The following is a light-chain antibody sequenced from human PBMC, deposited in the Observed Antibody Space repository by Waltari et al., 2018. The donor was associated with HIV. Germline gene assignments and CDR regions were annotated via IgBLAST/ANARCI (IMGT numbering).Light chain of an antibody. J-gene: IGLJ3*02. V-gene: IGLV3-25*03. CDR2: EDT. CDR1: ALPKQY. Sequence: SYELTQPPSVSVSPGQPARITCSGDALPKQYGYWFQQKPGQTPVALRIEDTKRPSGIPQRLSGSITGTTFTLTVSGVQAEDEADYYCQSSDSTGNMWVFGGGTKLTVL. CDR3: QSSDSTGNMWV.